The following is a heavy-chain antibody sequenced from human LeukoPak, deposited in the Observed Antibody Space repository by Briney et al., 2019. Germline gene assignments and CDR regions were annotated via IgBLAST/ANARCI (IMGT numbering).Heavy chain of an antibody. CDR1: GYTFTSYD. V-gene: IGHV1-8*01. Sequence: GASVKVSCKASGYTFTSYDINWVRQATGQGLEWMGWMNPNSGNTGYAQKFQGRVTMTRNTSISTAYMELSSLRSEDTAVYYCARDLKRYDILTGYYGYWGQGTLVTVSS. CDR3: ARDLKRYDILTGYYGY. CDR2: MNPNSGNT. D-gene: IGHD3-9*01. J-gene: IGHJ4*02.